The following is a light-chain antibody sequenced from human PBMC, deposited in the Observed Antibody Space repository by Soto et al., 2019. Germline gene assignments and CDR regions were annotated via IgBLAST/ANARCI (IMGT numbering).Light chain of an antibody. Sequence: QPVLTQPPSASASLGASGTLTCTLGSGYSNYKVDWYQQRPGKGPRFVMRVGTGGIVGSKGDGIPDRFSVLGSGLNRYLTIKNIQGEDESDYHCGADHGSGSNFVVVFGGGTKLTVL. CDR2: VGTGGIVG. CDR3: GADHGSGSNFVVV. CDR1: SGYSNYK. V-gene: IGLV9-49*01. J-gene: IGLJ2*01.